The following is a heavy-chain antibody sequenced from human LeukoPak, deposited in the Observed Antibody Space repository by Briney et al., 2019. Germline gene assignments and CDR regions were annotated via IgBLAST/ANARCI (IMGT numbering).Heavy chain of an antibody. Sequence: GGSLRLSCAASGFNFSSYGMHWVRQAPGKGLEWVAVISYDGSNKYYADSVKGRFTISRDSSKNTLYLQMNSLRAEDTAMYYCAKATTVTQRAYFDYWGQGTLVTVSS. J-gene: IGHJ4*02. CDR3: AKATTVTQRAYFDY. V-gene: IGHV3-30*18. CDR1: GFNFSSYG. CDR2: ISYDGSNK. D-gene: IGHD4-17*01.